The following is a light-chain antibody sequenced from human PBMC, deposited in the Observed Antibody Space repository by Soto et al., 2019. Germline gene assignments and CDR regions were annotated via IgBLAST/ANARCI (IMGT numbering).Light chain of an antibody. CDR1: QSISSW. J-gene: IGKJ3*01. CDR3: QQSDSYPLT. CDR2: KAS. V-gene: IGKV1-5*03. Sequence: DIQMTQSPSTLSASVGDRVTITCRASQSISSWLAWYQQKPGKAPKVLIYKASSLESGVPSRFSGSGSGIEFTLTISSLQPDDFATYYCQQSDSYPLTFGPGTKVDIK.